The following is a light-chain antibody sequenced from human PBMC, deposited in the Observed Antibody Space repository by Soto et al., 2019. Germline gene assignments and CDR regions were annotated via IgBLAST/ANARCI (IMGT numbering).Light chain of an antibody. CDR2: GDR. V-gene: IGLV1-40*01. Sequence: QSVLTQPPSVSGAPGQWVTFSCAGTSSDLGAGYDVSWSQQLPGTAPTLLISGDRIRPSGVSARFSGSQSGTSASLAITGLQDEDEADYYYQSYDSSRRGWVFGGGTKLTVL. CDR3: QSYDSSRRGWV. J-gene: IGLJ3*02. CDR1: SSDLGAGYD.